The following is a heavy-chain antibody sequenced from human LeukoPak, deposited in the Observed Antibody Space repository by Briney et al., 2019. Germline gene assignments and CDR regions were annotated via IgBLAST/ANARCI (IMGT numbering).Heavy chain of an antibody. CDR2: IIPIIGIA. D-gene: IGHD4-17*01. J-gene: IGHJ4*02. CDR1: GGTFSSYT. CDR3: ARSPEIYGDYLFDY. Sequence: SVKVSCKASGGTFSSYTISWVRQAPGQGLEWMGRIIPIIGIANYAQKFQGRVTITADKSTSTGYMELSSLRSEDTAVYYCARSPEIYGDYLFDYWGQGTLVTVSS. V-gene: IGHV1-69*02.